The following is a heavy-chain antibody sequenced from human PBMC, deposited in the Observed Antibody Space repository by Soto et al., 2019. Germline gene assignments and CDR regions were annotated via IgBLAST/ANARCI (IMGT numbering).Heavy chain of an antibody. CDR1: GGSISSSSYY. CDR3: ARVGPRITIFGVVIFPPNYYYYGMDV. CDR2: IYYSGST. Sequence: SETLSLTCTVSGGSISSSSYYWGWIRQPPGKGLEWIGSIYYSGSTYYNPSLKSRVTISVDTSKNQFSLKLSSVTAADTAVYYCARVGPRITIFGVVIFPPNYYYYGMDVWGQGTTVTVSS. V-gene: IGHV4-39*01. D-gene: IGHD3-3*01. J-gene: IGHJ6*02.